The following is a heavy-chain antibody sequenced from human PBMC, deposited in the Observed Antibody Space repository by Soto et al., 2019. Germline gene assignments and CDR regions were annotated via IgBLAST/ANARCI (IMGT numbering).Heavy chain of an antibody. D-gene: IGHD6-13*01. CDR1: GFTFSSYA. CDR3: AKESLPYSSSWSFDY. CDR2: ISGSGGST. V-gene: IGHV3-23*01. Sequence: GGSLRLSCAASGFTFSSYAMSWVRQAPGKGLEWVSAISGSGGSTYYADSVKGRFTISRDNSKNTLYLQMNSLRAEDTAVYYCAKESLPYSSSWSFDYWDQGTLVTVSS. J-gene: IGHJ4*02.